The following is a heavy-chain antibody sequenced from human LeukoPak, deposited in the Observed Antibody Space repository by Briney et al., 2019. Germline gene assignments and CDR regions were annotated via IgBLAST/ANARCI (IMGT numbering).Heavy chain of an antibody. CDR3: ARDLYGSGSFFGD. D-gene: IGHD3-10*01. Sequence: ASVKVSCKASGYTFVSYYMHWVRQAPGQGLEWMGMINPTGGSTSYAQKFQGRVTVTRDTSTTTVYMELSSLRSEDTAVYYCARDLYGSGSFFGDWGQGTLVTVSS. CDR2: INPTGGST. V-gene: IGHV1-46*01. CDR1: GYTFVSYY. J-gene: IGHJ4*02.